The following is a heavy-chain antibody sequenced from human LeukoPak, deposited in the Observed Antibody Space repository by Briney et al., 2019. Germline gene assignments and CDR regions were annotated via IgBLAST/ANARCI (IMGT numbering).Heavy chain of an antibody. CDR2: ISGSGGST. CDR1: GFTSIAYA. CDR3: ASMYSSSWSFDY. Sequence: GGSLRLSCVGSGFTSIAYALTWARQAPGKGPEWVSGISGSGGSTYYADSVKGRFSISRDKSKNTLYLQMNSLRAEDTAVYYCASMYSSSWSFDYWGQGTLVTVSS. D-gene: IGHD6-13*01. V-gene: IGHV3-23*01. J-gene: IGHJ4*02.